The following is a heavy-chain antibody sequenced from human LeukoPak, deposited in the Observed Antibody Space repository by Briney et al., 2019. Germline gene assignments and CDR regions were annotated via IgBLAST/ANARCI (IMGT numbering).Heavy chain of an antibody. J-gene: IGHJ4*02. D-gene: IGHD2-15*01. CDR3: SRDSFTREHRVDIEDH. Sequence: PGGSLRLSCAASGFTFTTYTMNWVRQAPRKGLEWVSSISSSSSSIYYADSVKGRFTISRDNAESSLYLQMNSLRAEDTAVYYCSRDSFTREHRVDIEDHWGQETQVTVSS. CDR2: ISSSSSSI. V-gene: IGHV3-21*01. CDR1: GFTFTTYT.